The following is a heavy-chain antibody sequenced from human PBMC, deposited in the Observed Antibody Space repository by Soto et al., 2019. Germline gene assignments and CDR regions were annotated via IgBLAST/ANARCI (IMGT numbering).Heavy chain of an antibody. Sequence: GASVKVSCKASGGTFSSYTISWVRQAPGQGLEWMGRIIPILGIANYAQKFQGRVTITADKSTSTAYMELSSLRSEDTAVYYCARGAGGYYYMDVWGKGTTVTVSS. D-gene: IGHD2-15*01. CDR2: IIPILGIA. J-gene: IGHJ6*03. CDR1: GGTFSSYT. CDR3: ARGAGGYYYMDV. V-gene: IGHV1-69*02.